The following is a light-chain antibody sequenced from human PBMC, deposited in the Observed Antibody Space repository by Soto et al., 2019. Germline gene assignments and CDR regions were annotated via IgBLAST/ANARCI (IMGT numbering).Light chain of an antibody. J-gene: IGKJ4*01. CDR1: QSISSY. CDR2: AAS. CDR3: QQSYSTPRT. V-gene: IGKV1-39*01. Sequence: DIQMTQSPSSLSASVGDRVTITCRASQSISSYLNWYQQKPGKAPKLLIYAASSLQSGVPSRFSGSASGTDFTLTISSLQPEDFATYYCQQSYSTPRTFGGGTKVEIK.